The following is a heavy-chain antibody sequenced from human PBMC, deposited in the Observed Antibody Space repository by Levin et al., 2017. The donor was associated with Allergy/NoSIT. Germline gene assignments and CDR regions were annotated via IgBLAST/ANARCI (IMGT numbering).Heavy chain of an antibody. V-gene: IGHV3-23*01. D-gene: IGHD3-3*01. CDR1: GFTFSSYA. J-gene: IGHJ4*02. Sequence: PGGSLRLSCAASGFTFSSYAMSWVRQAPGKGLEWVSAISGSGGSTYYADSVKGRFTISRDNSKNTLYLQMNSLRAEDTAVYYCARSIWSGYYTHDYWGQGTLVTVSS. CDR2: ISGSGGST. CDR3: ARSIWSGYYTHDY.